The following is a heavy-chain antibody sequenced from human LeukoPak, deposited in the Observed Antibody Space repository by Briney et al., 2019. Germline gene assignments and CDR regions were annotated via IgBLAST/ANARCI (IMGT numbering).Heavy chain of an antibody. CDR2: ISGSGGST. D-gene: IGHD2-2*01. J-gene: IGHJ4*02. CDR3: AKSQDEYCSSTSCYAGNFDY. Sequence: PGGSLRLSCAASGFTFSSHAMSWVRQAPGKGLEWVSAISGSGGSTYYADSVKGRFTISRDDSKNTLYLQMNSLRAEDTAVYYCAKSQDEYCSSTSCYAGNFDYWGQGALVTVSS. V-gene: IGHV3-23*01. CDR1: GFTFSSHA.